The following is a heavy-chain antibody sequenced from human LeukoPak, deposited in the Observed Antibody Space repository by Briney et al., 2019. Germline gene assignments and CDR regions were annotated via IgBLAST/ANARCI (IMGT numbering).Heavy chain of an antibody. J-gene: IGHJ5*02. CDR2: LSPVLA. V-gene: IGHV1-69*01. D-gene: IGHD6-6*01. Sequence: SVKVSCKVAGGTINNFAISWVRQAPGQGLEWMGGLSPVLATYAQKFQGRVTITADESTDTVYMELGSLTSEDTATYFCARDREISARPGGWFDRWGQGTLVTVSS. CDR1: GGTINNFA. CDR3: ARDREISARPGGWFDR.